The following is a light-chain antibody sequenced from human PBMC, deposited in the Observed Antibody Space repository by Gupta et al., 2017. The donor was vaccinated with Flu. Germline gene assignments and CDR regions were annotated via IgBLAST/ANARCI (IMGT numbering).Light chain of an antibody. J-gene: IGLJ1*01. CDR3: CSYADKKYV. CDR2: EVN. V-gene: IGLV2-8*01. CDR1: SSDVGAYTQ. Sequence: SALTQPPSASGAPGQSVTTTRSGTSSDVGAYTQVPWYQQRPGGAPKLMIYEVNGRPSGVPHRFSGSKSGITASLTVSGLQAEDEGDYYCCSYADKKYVFGTGTKLTVL.